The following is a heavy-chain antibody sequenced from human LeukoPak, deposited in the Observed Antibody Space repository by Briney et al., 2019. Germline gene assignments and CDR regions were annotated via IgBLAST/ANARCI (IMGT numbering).Heavy chain of an antibody. Sequence: PGGSLRLSCAASGFTVSSNYMSWARQAPGKGLEWVSSLSGGGDSRYYADSVMGRFTISRDNSKNTLYLQMNSLRAEDTAVYYCAKAVRSMVTGGGYFDSWGQGTLVTVSS. CDR1: GFTVSSNY. V-gene: IGHV3-23*01. CDR3: AKAVRSMVTGGGYFDS. CDR2: LSGGGDSR. D-gene: IGHD3-10*01. J-gene: IGHJ4*02.